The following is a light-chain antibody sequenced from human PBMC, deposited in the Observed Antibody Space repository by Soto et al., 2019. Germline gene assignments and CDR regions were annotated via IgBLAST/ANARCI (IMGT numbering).Light chain of an antibody. CDR1: SSDVGSYNL. CDR2: EVS. V-gene: IGLV2-23*02. CDR3: CSYAGSSTFVYV. Sequence: QSVLTQPASVSGSPGQSITISCTGTSSDVGSYNLVSWYQQHPGKAPKLMIYEVSKRPSGVSNRFSGSKSGNTASLTISGLQAEDAADYYCCSYAGSSTFVYVFGTWTKLTVL. J-gene: IGLJ1*01.